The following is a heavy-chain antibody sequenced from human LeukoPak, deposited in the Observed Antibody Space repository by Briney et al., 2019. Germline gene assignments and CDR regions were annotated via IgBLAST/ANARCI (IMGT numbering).Heavy chain of an antibody. V-gene: IGHV6-1*01. CDR1: GDSVSINSAV. CDR2: TYYRSRFHN. Sequence: SQTLSLTFAISGDSVSINSAVWNWIRQSPSRGLEWLGRTYYRSRFHNYYTVSVKGRITIKQNTSKNQFSLQLNSVTPEDTAVYYCARGDYDFDYWGQGTPVTVS. CDR3: ARGDYDFDY. J-gene: IGHJ4*02. D-gene: IGHD4/OR15-4a*01.